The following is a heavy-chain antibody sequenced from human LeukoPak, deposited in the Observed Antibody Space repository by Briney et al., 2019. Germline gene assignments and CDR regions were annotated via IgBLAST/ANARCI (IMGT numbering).Heavy chain of an antibody. CDR1: GFTFSSYW. Sequence: GGSLRLSCAASGFTFSSYWISWVRQAPGKGLEWVANIKQDGSEKYYVDSVKGRFTISRDNAKNSLYLQMNSLRAEDTAVYYCARVPSNALFDYWGQGTLVTVFS. D-gene: IGHD4-11*01. CDR2: IKQDGSEK. J-gene: IGHJ4*02. CDR3: ARVPSNALFDY. V-gene: IGHV3-7*03.